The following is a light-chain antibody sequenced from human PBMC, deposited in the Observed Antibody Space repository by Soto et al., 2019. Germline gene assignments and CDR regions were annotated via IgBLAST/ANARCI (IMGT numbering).Light chain of an antibody. CDR1: SSDVGGSKY. V-gene: IGLV2-14*01. CDR2: DVS. Sequence: QSVLTQPASVSGSPGQSITISCTGTSSDVGGSKYVSWYQQPPGKAPRIIIYDVSDRTSGVSYRFSGSKSGNTASLTISGLQAEDEADYYCGSYTIFNTMVFGGGTKLTVL. J-gene: IGLJ3*02. CDR3: GSYTIFNTMV.